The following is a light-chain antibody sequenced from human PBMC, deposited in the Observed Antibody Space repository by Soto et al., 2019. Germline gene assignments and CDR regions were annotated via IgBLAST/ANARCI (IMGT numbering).Light chain of an antibody. Sequence: DIQMTQSPSTLSASVGDGVSITCRASQSISSWLAWYQQKPGKAPKLLIYDASSLESGVPSRFSGSGSGTEFTLTISSLQPDDFATYYCQQYNSYPVGFGQGTKVDIK. CDR2: DAS. J-gene: IGKJ1*01. V-gene: IGKV1-5*01. CDR1: QSISSW. CDR3: QQYNSYPVG.